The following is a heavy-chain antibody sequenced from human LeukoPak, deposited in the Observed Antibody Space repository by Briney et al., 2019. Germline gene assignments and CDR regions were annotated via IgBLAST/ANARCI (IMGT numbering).Heavy chain of an antibody. V-gene: IGHV3-23*01. D-gene: IGHD6-19*01. CDR2: IGGSGGST. J-gene: IGHJ4*02. Sequence: PGGSLRLSCAASGFTFSSYAMSWVRQAPGKGLEWVSAIGGSGGSTYYADSVKGRFTISRDNSKNTLYLQMNSLRAEDTAVYYCAKEYRFSYSSGWYWDCWGQGTLVTVSS. CDR1: GFTFSSYA. CDR3: AKEYRFSYSSGWYWDC.